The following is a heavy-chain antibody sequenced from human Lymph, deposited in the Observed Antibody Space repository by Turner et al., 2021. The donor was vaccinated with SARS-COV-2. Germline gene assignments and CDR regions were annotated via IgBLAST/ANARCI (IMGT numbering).Heavy chain of an antibody. CDR1: GGSMNSNY. Sequence: QVQLQELGPRLVTPLDTLSLTCTVPGGSMNSNYWSWIRQPPGRRVEWIGYIDYRGSTNYNTSLENRVTISVDTSRNQFSLNMTSETAADTAIYYCARETVNDWVDPWGQGTLVTVSS. D-gene: IGHD2-21*02. V-gene: IGHV4-59*01. CDR2: IDYRGST. J-gene: IGHJ5*02. CDR3: ARETVNDWVDP.